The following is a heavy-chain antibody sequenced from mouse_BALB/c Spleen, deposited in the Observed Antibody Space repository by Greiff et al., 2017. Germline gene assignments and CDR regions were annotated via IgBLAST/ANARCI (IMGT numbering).Heavy chain of an antibody. J-gene: IGHJ1*01. D-gene: IGHD2-1*01. Sequence: QVQLKQSGPGLVAPSQSLSITCTVSGFSLTSYGVHWVRQPPGKGLEWLGVIWAGGSTNYNSALMSRLSISKDNSKSQVFLKMNSLQTDDTAMYYCARERGYGNSWYFDVWGAGTTVTVSS. V-gene: IGHV2-9*02. CDR3: ARERGYGNSWYFDV. CDR2: IWAGGST. CDR1: GFSLTSYG.